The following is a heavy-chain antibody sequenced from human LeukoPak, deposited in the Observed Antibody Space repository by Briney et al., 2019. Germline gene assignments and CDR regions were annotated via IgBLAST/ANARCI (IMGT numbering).Heavy chain of an antibody. CDR2: INPNSGGT. D-gene: IGHD2-2*01. J-gene: IGHJ4*02. V-gene: IGHV1-2*02. CDR3: ARESGEHQLLLIH. Sequence: GASVKVSCKASGYTFTSYDINWVRQATGQGLEWMGWINPNSGGTNYAQKFQGRVTMTRDTSISTAYMELSRLRSDDTAVYYCARESGEHQLLLIHWGQGTLVTVSS. CDR1: GYTFTSYD.